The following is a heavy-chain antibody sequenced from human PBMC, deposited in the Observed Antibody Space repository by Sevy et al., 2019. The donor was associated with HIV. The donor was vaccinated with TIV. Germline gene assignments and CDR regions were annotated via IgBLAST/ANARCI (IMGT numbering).Heavy chain of an antibody. CDR3: ARDAARVIVPTAGFDS. CDR1: GFTFRSFS. Sequence: GESLKISCVASGFTFRSFSMHWVRQAPGKGLEWVAAIWYDGRTERYADSVQGRFTISRDNSKKTLYLQMNSLRDEDTAIYYCARDAARVIVPTAGFDSWGQGTLVNVS. CDR2: IWYDGRTE. V-gene: IGHV3-33*01. D-gene: IGHD1-1*01. J-gene: IGHJ5*01.